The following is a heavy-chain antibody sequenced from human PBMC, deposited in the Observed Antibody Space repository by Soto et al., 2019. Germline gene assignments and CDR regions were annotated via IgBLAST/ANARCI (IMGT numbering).Heavy chain of an antibody. D-gene: IGHD1-26*01. CDR3: AREMGVIGAPGYTWFDP. V-gene: IGHV1-2*02. J-gene: IGHJ5*02. CDR2: INTSSGGT. Sequence: ASVKVSCKASGYTFSDYYVHGVREAPGQGLEWMGWINTSSGGTIYTQRFQGRVTMTRDTSISTVYMELSRLTSDDAAVYYCAREMGVIGAPGYTWFDPWGQGALVTVSS. CDR1: GYTFSDYY.